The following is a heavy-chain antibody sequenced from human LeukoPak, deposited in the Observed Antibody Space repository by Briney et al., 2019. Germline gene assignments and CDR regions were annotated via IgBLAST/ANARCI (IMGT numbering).Heavy chain of an antibody. CDR3: ARDTYYYDNGDFIDAFDI. CDR2: IYQSGST. V-gene: IGHV4-4*02. J-gene: IGHJ3*02. Sequence: SETLSLTCAVSGSSINNKKWWSWVRQPPGKGLEWIGEIYQSGSTNYNPSLKSRVTISVDKSKNQFSLRLSSVTAADTAVYYCARDTYYYDNGDFIDAFDIWGRGTMVTVSS. CDR1: GSSINNKKW. D-gene: IGHD3-22*01.